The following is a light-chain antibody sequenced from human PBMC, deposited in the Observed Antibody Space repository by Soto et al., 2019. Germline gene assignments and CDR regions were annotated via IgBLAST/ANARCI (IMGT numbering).Light chain of an antibody. CDR3: SSYTSSSHVV. V-gene: IGLV2-14*01. J-gene: IGLJ2*01. CDR1: SSDVGGYNY. Sequence: QSVLTQPASVSGSPGQSITISCTGTSSDVGGYNYVSWYQQHPGKAPKHMIYDGSNRPSWVSNRFSGSKSGNTASLTISGRQAEDEADYYCSSYTSSSHVVFGGGTKLAVL. CDR2: DGS.